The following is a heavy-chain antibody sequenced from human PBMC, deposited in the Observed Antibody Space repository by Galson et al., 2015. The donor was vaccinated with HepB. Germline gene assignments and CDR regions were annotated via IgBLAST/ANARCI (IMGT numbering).Heavy chain of an antibody. Sequence: SLRLSCAASGFTFSSYEMNWVRQAPGKGLEWVSYISSSGSTIYYADSVKGRFTISRDNAKNSLYLQMNSLRAEDTAVYYCARDLPQGYYDILTGYFRKYYYYGMDVWGQGTTVTVSS. D-gene: IGHD3-9*01. CDR1: GFTFSSYE. CDR2: ISSSGSTI. CDR3: ARDLPQGYYDILTGYFRKYYYYGMDV. V-gene: IGHV3-48*03. J-gene: IGHJ6*02.